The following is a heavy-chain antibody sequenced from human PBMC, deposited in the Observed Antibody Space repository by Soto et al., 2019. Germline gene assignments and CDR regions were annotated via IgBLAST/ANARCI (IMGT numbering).Heavy chain of an antibody. J-gene: IGHJ3*02. D-gene: IGHD2-21*02. V-gene: IGHV4-31*03. CDR2: IYYSGST. CDR3: ARGVYCGGDCYTLDAFDI. CDR1: VGSISSGGYY. Sequence: SETLSLTCSVSVGSISSGGYYWSWIRQHPGKGLEWIGYIYYSGSTYYNPSLKSRVTISVDTSKNQFSLKLSSVTAADTAVYYCARGVYCGGDCYTLDAFDIWGQGTMVTVSS.